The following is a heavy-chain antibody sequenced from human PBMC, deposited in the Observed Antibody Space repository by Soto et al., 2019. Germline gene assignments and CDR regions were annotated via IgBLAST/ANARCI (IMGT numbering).Heavy chain of an antibody. CDR3: ARDFRDGYYFDY. D-gene: IGHD5-12*01. V-gene: IGHV3-21*01. CDR2: ISSSTGYT. J-gene: IGHJ4*02. Sequence: GSLRLSCAASGFTFSSCTMNWVRQAPGKGLEWVSSISSSTGYTYYADSVKGRFTISRDNAKNSLYLQMNSLRAEDTAVYYCARDFRDGYYFDYWGQGT. CDR1: GFTFSSCT.